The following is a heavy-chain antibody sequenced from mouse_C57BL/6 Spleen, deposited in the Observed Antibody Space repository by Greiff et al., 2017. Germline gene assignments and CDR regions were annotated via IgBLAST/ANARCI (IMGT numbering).Heavy chain of an antibody. CDR1: GYTFTSYW. CDR2: IDPSDSET. D-gene: IGHD1-1*01. J-gene: IGHJ3*01. V-gene: IGHV1-52*01. Sequence: QVPLQQPGAELVRPGSSVKLSCKASGYTFTSYWMHWVKQRPIQGLEWIGNIDPSDSETHYNQKFKDKATLTVDKSSSTAYMQLSSLTSEDSAVYYCARDYYGSSSWFAYWGQGTLVTVSA. CDR3: ARDYYGSSSWFAY.